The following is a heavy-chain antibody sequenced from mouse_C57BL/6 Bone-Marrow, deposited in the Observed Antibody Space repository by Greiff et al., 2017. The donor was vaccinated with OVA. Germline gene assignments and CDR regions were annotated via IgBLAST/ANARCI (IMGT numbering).Heavy chain of an antibody. CDR2: IWSGGST. Sequence: VQRVESGPGLVQPSQSLSITCTVSGFSLTSYGVHWVRQSPGKGLEWLGVIWSGGSTDYNAAFISRLGISKDNSKSQVFFKMNSLQADDTAIYYCARKRAQATWAWFAYWGQGTLVTVSA. CDR3: ARKRAQATWAWFAY. J-gene: IGHJ3*01. CDR1: GFSLTSYG. V-gene: IGHV2-2*01. D-gene: IGHD3-2*02.